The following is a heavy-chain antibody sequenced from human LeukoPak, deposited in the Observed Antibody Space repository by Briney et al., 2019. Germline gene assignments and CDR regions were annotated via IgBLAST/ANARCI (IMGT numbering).Heavy chain of an antibody. J-gene: IGHJ4*02. Sequence: KPSETLSLTCTVSGGSISSGDYYWSWIRQPPGKGLEWIGYIYYSGSTYYNPSLKSRVTISVDTSKNQFSLKLSSVTAADTAVYYCARVGLEWLFDHYYFDYWGQGTLVTVSS. CDR1: GGSISSGDYY. CDR3: ARVGLEWLFDHYYFDY. V-gene: IGHV4-30-4*08. CDR2: IYYSGST. D-gene: IGHD3-3*01.